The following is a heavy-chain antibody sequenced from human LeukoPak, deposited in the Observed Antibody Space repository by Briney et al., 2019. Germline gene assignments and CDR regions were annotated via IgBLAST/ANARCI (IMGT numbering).Heavy chain of an antibody. Sequence: ASVKVSCTASGYTFTSYYMHWVRQAPGQGLEWMGLINPSGGSTSYAQKFQGRVTMTRDTSTSTVYMELSSLRSEDTAVYYCARVSDSSGYIPYYFDYWGQGTLVTVSS. D-gene: IGHD3-22*01. CDR3: ARVSDSSGYIPYYFDY. V-gene: IGHV1-46*01. CDR1: GYTFTSYY. J-gene: IGHJ4*02. CDR2: INPSGGST.